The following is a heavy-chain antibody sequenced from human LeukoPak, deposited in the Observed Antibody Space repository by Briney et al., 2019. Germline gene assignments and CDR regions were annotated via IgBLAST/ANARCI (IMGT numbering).Heavy chain of an antibody. CDR2: IIPIFGTA. CDR1: GGTFSSYA. D-gene: IGHD2-2*01. Sequence: SVKVSCKASGGTFSSYAISWVRQAPGQGLEWMGRIIPIFGTANYAQKFQGRVTITTDESTSTAYMELSSLRSEDTAMYYCARIGGCSSTSCYSGREFDPWGQGTLVTVSS. J-gene: IGHJ5*02. V-gene: IGHV1-69*05. CDR3: ARIGGCSSTSCYSGREFDP.